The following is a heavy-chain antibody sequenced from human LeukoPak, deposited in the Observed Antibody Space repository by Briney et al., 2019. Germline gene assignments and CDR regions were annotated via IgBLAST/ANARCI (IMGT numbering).Heavy chain of an antibody. V-gene: IGHV3-33*01. CDR2: IWNDGSNK. D-gene: IGHD3-22*01. Sequence: PGRSRNSSWQPPGLTSSSNALPWFRQAPGKGLGWVAVIWNDGSNKYYADSVKGRFTISRDNSKNTLYLQMNSLRAEDTAVYYCARGFQLYYYDSSGFRGVDYFDYWGQGTLVTVSS. J-gene: IGHJ4*02. CDR1: GLTSSSNA. CDR3: ARGFQLYYYDSSGFRGVDYFDY.